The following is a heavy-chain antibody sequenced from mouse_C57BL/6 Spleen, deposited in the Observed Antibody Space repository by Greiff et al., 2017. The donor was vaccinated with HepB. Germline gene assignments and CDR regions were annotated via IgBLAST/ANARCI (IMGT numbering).Heavy chain of an antibody. CDR2: IYPGGGYT. CDR1: GYTFTNYW. J-gene: IGHJ2*01. D-gene: IGHD1-1*01. V-gene: IGHV1-63*01. CDR3: AREGKLRYYFDY. Sequence: VKLQESGAELVRPGTSVKMSCKASGYTFTNYWIGWAKQRPGHGLEWIGDIYPGGGYTNYNEKFKGKATLTADKSSSTAYMQFSSLTSEDSAIYYCAREGKLRYYFDYWGQGTTLTVSS.